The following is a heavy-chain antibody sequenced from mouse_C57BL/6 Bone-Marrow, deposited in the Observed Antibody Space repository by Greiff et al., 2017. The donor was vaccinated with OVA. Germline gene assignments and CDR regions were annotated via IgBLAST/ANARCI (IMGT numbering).Heavy chain of an antibody. CDR2: IHPNSGSS. V-gene: IGHV1-64*01. CDR3: ALTGTDY. Sequence: QVQLQQPGAELVKPGASVKLSCKASGYTFTSYWMHWVKQRPGQGLEWIGMIHPNSGSSNYNEKFKIKATLTVAKSSRTTYIQLSSMPAEDAAVYYCALTGTDYWGQGTTLTVSS. CDR1: GYTFTSYW. J-gene: IGHJ2*01. D-gene: IGHD4-1*01.